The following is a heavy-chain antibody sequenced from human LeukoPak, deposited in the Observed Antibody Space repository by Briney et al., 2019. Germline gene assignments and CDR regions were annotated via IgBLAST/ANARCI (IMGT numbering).Heavy chain of an antibody. CDR2: IRYDGSNK. Sequence: GGSLRLSCAASGFTFSSYGMPWVRQAPGKGLEWVAFIRYDGSNKYYADSVKGRFTISRDNSKNTLYLQMNSLRAEDTAVYYCAKDRALGYCSSTSCYGLDPWGQGTLVTVYS. D-gene: IGHD2-2*01. CDR3: AKDRALGYCSSTSCYGLDP. V-gene: IGHV3-30*02. CDR1: GFTFSSYG. J-gene: IGHJ5*02.